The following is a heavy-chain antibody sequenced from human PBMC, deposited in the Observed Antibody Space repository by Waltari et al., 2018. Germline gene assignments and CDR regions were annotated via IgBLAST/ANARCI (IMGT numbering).Heavy chain of an antibody. V-gene: IGHV4-39*01. CDR3: ARRAKGGRGPSYFDS. CDR2: IYYSGIT. Sequence: QLQLQESGPGLVKPSETLSLTCTVSGGSISSSSYYWGWIRQPPGKGLEWIGSIYYSGITYYNPSLKSRVTISVDTSKNQFSLKLTSVTAADTAVYYCARRAKGGRGPSYFDSWGQGTRGTVSS. CDR1: GGSISSSSYY. J-gene: IGHJ4*02. D-gene: IGHD1-26*01.